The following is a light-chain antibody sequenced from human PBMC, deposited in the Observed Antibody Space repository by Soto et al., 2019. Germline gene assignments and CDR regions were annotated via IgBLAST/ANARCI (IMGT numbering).Light chain of an antibody. CDR2: HAS. V-gene: IGKV1-5*01. J-gene: IGKJ1*01. CDR3: QQYNTYPT. CDR1: QGISSS. Sequence: DIHMSLSPSTLSASIGDSVTIACRASQGISSSLAWYQQKPGKAPKLLIFHASSLESGIPARFSGSGSGTEFTLTISSLQSDDFAAYYCQQYNTYPTFGQGTKVDIK.